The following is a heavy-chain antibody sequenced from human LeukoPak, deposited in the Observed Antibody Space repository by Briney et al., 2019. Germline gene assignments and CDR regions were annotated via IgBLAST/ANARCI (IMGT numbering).Heavy chain of an antibody. Sequence: ASVKVSCKASGYTFTSYGISWVRQAPGQGLEWMGWISAYNGNTNYAQKLQGRVTMTTDTSTSTAYMELRSLRSDDTAVYYCAMGERGYYDILTGYYGYFDYWGQGTLVTVSS. D-gene: IGHD3-9*01. CDR3: AMGERGYYDILTGYYGYFDY. CDR1: GYTFTSYG. CDR2: ISAYNGNT. J-gene: IGHJ4*02. V-gene: IGHV1-18*01.